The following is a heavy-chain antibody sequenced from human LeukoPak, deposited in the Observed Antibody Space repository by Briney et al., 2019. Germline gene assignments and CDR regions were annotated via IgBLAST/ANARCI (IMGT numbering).Heavy chain of an antibody. V-gene: IGHV3-30*18. D-gene: IGHD7-27*01. CDR3: AKDAWVLGKGFDY. CDR2: ISYDGSNK. CDR1: GFTFSSYG. J-gene: IGHJ4*02. Sequence: GGSLRLSCAASGFTFSSYGMHWVRQAPGKGLEWVAVISYDGSNKYYADSVKGRFTISRDNSKNSLYLQMNSLRTEDTALYYCAKDAWVLGKGFDYWGQGTLVTVSS.